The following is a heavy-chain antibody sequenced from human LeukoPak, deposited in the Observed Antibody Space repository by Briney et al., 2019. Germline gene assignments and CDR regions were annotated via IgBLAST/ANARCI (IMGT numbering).Heavy chain of an antibody. Sequence: SVKVSCKASGGTFSSYAISWVRRAPGQGLEWMGGIIPIFGTANYAQKFQGRVTITADKSTSTAYMELSSLRSEDTAVYYCARGPGIAVADNFDYRGQGALVTVSS. D-gene: IGHD6-19*01. CDR1: GGTFSSYA. CDR2: IIPIFGTA. J-gene: IGHJ4*02. V-gene: IGHV1-69*06. CDR3: ARGPGIAVADNFDY.